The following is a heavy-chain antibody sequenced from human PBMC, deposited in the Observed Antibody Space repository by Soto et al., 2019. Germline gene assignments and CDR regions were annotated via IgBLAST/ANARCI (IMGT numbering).Heavy chain of an antibody. CDR2: IIPIFGTA. CDR1: GGTFSSYA. J-gene: IGHJ6*02. Sequence: GASVKVSCKASGGTFSSYAISWVRQAPGQGLEWMGGIIPIFGTANYAQKFQGRVTITADKSTSTAYMELSSLRSEDTAVYYCARERVGTTGTTPIFYYYYGMDVWGQGTTVTVSS. V-gene: IGHV1-69*06. CDR3: ARERVGTTGTTPIFYYYYGMDV. D-gene: IGHD1-1*01.